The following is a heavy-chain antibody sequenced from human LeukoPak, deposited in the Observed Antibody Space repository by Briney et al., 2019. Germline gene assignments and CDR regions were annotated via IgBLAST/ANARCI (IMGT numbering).Heavy chain of an antibody. V-gene: IGHV3-23*01. CDR1: GFTFSSYA. Sequence: PGGSLRLSCAASGFTFSSYAMSWVRQAPGKGLEWVSAISGSGGSTYYADSVKGRFTISRDNSKNTLYLQMNSLRAEDTAVYYCASPADYGGNLPNWYFDLWGRGTLVTVSS. J-gene: IGHJ2*01. CDR2: ISGSGGST. CDR3: ASPADYGGNLPNWYFDL. D-gene: IGHD4-23*01.